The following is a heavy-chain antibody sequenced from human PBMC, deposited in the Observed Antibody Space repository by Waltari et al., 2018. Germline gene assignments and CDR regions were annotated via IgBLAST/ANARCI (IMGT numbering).Heavy chain of an antibody. Sequence: QVQLVESGGGLVNPGGSLRLSCAASGFSFSDYYMTWIRQAPGKGRGWIAYISSRDKIIYHADSVKGRFTISRDNAKNSLFLQMKSLRAEDTAVYYCARAREQNYDFWNGYSFYFDHWGQGALVTVSS. J-gene: IGHJ4*02. CDR2: ISSRDKII. V-gene: IGHV3-11*01. CDR3: ARAREQNYDFWNGYSFYFDH. D-gene: IGHD3-3*01. CDR1: GFSFSDYY.